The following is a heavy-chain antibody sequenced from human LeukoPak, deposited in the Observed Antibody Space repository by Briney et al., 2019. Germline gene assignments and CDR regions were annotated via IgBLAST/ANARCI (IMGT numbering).Heavy chain of an antibody. CDR3: ARGVRYCSSTSCPYYYYYYMDV. Sequence: KPSETLSLTCTVSGGSISSYYWSWIRQPPGKGLEWIGYIYYSGSTNYNPSLKSRVTISVATSKNQFSLQLSSVTAADTAVYYCARGVRYCSSTSCPYYYYYYMDVWGKGTTVTVSS. V-gene: IGHV4-59*01. D-gene: IGHD2-2*01. J-gene: IGHJ6*03. CDR2: IYYSGST. CDR1: GGSISSYY.